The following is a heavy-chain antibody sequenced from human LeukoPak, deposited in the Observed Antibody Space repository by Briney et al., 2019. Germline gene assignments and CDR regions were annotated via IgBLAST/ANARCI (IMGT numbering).Heavy chain of an antibody. Sequence: PSETLSLTCSVSGRSISSYYWSWVRQPAGRGLEWIGRIYTSGSTHYKPSLKSRVTMSVDTSKNQFSLKLSSVTAADTAVYYCARERKQVGATSYFDYWGQGTLVTVSS. J-gene: IGHJ4*02. CDR3: ARERKQVGATSYFDY. V-gene: IGHV4-4*07. CDR2: IYTSGST. CDR1: GRSISSYY. D-gene: IGHD1-26*01.